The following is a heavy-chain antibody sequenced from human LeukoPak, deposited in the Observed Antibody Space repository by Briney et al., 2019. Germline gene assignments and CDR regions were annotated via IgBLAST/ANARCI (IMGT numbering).Heavy chain of an antibody. CDR1: GGSISSGGYY. CDR3: ARDEGLNGAFDI. Sequence: SETLSLTCTVSGGSISSGGYYWSWIRQHPGKGLEWIGYIYYSGSTYYNPSLKSRVTISVDTSKNQFSLKLSSVTAADTDVYYCARDEGLNGAFDIWGQGTMVTVSS. D-gene: IGHD3-22*01. CDR2: IYYSGST. J-gene: IGHJ3*02. V-gene: IGHV4-31*03.